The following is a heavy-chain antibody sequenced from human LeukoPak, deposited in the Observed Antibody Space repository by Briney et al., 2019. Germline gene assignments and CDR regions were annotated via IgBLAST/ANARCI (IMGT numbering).Heavy chain of an antibody. J-gene: IGHJ4*02. Sequence: AGGSLRLSCAASGFTFSSYSMNWVRQAPGKGLGWVSYISSSSTIYYADSVKGRFTISRDNAKNSLYLQMNSLRDEDTAVYYCARDLSSGWYWPDYWGQGTLVTVSS. D-gene: IGHD6-19*01. CDR1: GFTFSSYS. V-gene: IGHV3-48*02. CDR2: ISSSSTI. CDR3: ARDLSSGWYWPDY.